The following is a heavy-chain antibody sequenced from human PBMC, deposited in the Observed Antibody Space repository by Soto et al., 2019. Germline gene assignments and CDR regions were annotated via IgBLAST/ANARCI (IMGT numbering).Heavy chain of an antibody. Sequence: QVQLVQSGAEVKKPGASMKVSCKASGYIFANHYIHWVRQAPGQGLEWMGRINPSGGSTNYLQKFQGRVTMTRDTSTSTVYMELSSLRSEDTAVYFCARADYYDGSGFYYDYWGQGTLVTVSS. D-gene: IGHD3-22*01. CDR3: ARADYYDGSGFYYDY. J-gene: IGHJ4*02. CDR2: INPSGGST. V-gene: IGHV1-46*01. CDR1: GYIFANHY.